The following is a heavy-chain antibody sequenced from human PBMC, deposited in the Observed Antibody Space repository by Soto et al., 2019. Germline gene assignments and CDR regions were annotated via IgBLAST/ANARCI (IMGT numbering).Heavy chain of an antibody. J-gene: IGHJ6*02. CDR3: ARDDPTLYSSSPFGMDV. Sequence: SVKVSCKASGGTFSSYAISWVRQAPGQGLEWMGGIIPIFGTANYAQKFQGRVTITADKSTSTAYMELSSLRSEDTAVYYCARDDPTLYSSSPFGMDVWGQGTTVTVSS. D-gene: IGHD6-13*01. CDR2: IIPIFGTA. V-gene: IGHV1-69*06. CDR1: GGTFSSYA.